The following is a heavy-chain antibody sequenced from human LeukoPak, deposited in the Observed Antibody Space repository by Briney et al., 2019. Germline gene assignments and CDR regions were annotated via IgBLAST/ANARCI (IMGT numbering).Heavy chain of an antibody. CDR1: GFTFSNAW. V-gene: IGHV3-15*01. Sequence: GGSLRLSCAASGFTFSNAWMSWVRQAPGKGLEWVGRIKSKTDGGTTDYAAPVKGRFTISRDDSKNTLYLQMNSLKTEDTAVYYCTTPGGYYAFAFDIWGQGTMVTVSS. CDR3: TTPGGYYAFAFDI. J-gene: IGHJ3*02. CDR2: IKSKTDGGTT. D-gene: IGHD3-10*01.